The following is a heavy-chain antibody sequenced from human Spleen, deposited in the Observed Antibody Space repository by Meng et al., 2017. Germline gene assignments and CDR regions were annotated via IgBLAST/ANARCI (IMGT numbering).Heavy chain of an antibody. CDR3: ARDRFIAVAGKDGVRGMDV. V-gene: IGHV1-46*01. J-gene: IGHJ6*02. CDR1: GYTFTSYY. Sequence: ASVKVSCKASGYTFTSYYMHWVRQAPGQGLEWMGIINPSGGSTSYAQKFQGRVTMTRDTSTSTVYMELSSLRSEDTAVYYCARDRFIAVAGKDGVRGMDVWGQGNTVNVAS. CDR2: INPSGGST. D-gene: IGHD6-19*01.